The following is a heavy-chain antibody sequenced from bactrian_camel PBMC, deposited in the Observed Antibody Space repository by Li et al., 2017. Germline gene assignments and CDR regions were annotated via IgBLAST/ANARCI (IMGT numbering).Heavy chain of an antibody. Sequence: QVQLVESGGGSVQAGGSLRLSCVASGYSATMYCMGWFRQAPGNEREGVASIDSGGRTGYADSVKGRFTISRDNAKNTVYLQMNSLKSEDTALYYCVAALVSGSTGQGTQVTVS. J-gene: IGHJ6*01. D-gene: IGHD6*01. V-gene: IGHV3S53*01. CDR3: VAALVSGS. CDR1: GYSATMYC. CDR2: IDSGGRT.